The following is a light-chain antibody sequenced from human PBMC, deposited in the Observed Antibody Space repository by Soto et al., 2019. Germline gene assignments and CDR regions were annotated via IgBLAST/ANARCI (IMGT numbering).Light chain of an antibody. J-gene: IGLJ1*01. CDR3: SSYTSSSTYV. CDR2: DVS. CDR1: SSDVGGYNY. V-gene: IGLV2-14*01. Sequence: SVLTQPASVSGSPGQSITISCTGTSSDVGGYNYVSWYQQHPGKAPKLMIYDVSNRPSGVSNRFSGSKSGNTASLTISGLQPEDEADYYCSSYTSSSTYVFGTGTKVTVL.